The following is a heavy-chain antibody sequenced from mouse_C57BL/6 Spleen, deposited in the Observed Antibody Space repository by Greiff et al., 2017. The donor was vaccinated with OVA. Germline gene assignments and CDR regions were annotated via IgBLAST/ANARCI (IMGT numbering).Heavy chain of an antibody. CDR2: ISSGGDYI. CDR1: GFTFSSYA. V-gene: IGHV5-9-1*02. Sequence: EVKVVESGEGLVKPGGSLKLSCAASGFTFSSYAMSWVRQTPEKRLEWVAYISSGGDYIYYADTVKGRFTISRDNARNTLYLQMSSLKSEDTAMYYCTREYYGSNYAMDYWGQGTSVTVSS. D-gene: IGHD1-1*01. J-gene: IGHJ4*01. CDR3: TREYYGSNYAMDY.